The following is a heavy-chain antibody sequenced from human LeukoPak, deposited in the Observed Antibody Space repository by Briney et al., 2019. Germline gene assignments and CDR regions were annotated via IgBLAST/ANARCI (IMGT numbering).Heavy chain of an antibody. D-gene: IGHD5-12*01. Sequence: PSETLSLTCTVSGGSISSSTYYWGWIRQPPGKGLEWIGNIYYSGSTNYNPSLKSRVTISVDTSKNQFSLKLSSVTAADTAVYYCARARLYGWLRPYYFDYWGQGTLVTVSS. V-gene: IGHV4-39*07. CDR3: ARARLYGWLRPYYFDY. CDR1: GGSISSSTYY. J-gene: IGHJ4*02. CDR2: IYYSGST.